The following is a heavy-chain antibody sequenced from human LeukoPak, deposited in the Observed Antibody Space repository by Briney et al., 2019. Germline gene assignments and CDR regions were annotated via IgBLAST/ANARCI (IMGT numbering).Heavy chain of an antibody. J-gene: IGHJ3*02. CDR3: ARDVLAAGATGTFDI. D-gene: IGHD1-14*01. CDR1: TFTFSNYW. Sequence: GGSLRLSCAASTFTFSNYWMSWVRQAPGKGLEWVANIKQDGSEKYYVDSVKGRFTISRDNAKTSLYLQMNSLRAEDTAVSYCARDVLAAGATGTFDIWGQGTMVTVSS. CDR2: IKQDGSEK. V-gene: IGHV3-7*03.